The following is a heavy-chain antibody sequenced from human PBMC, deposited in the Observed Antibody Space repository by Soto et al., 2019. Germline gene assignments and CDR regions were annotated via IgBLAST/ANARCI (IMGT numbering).Heavy chain of an antibody. CDR2: IYWDDDK. CDR3: AHKSLAGYVHDY. D-gene: IGHD3-9*01. Sequence: QITLKESGPTLVKPTQTLTLTCTFSGFSLSTTGEAVGWIRQPPGKALERLALIYWDDDKRYSPSLKSRLTVTTDTSKNHVALTMTNMEPAGTATYFCAHKSLAGYVHDYWGQGTLVTVSS. CDR1: GFSLSTTGEA. V-gene: IGHV2-5*02. J-gene: IGHJ4*02.